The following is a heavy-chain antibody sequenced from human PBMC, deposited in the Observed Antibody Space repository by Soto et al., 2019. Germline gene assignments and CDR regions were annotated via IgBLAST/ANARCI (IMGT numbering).Heavy chain of an antibody. D-gene: IGHD3-10*01. CDR2: INPYSGNT. J-gene: IGHJ6*01. CDR1: GYTFTSYG. Sequence: ASVKVSCKASGYTFTSYGISWVRQAPGQGLEWMGWINPYSGNTNYAQKLQGRVTMTTDTSISTAYMELSRLRSDDTAVYYCARDLLWFGELYYGMDVWGQGTTVTVSS. V-gene: IGHV1-18*01. CDR3: ARDLLWFGELYYGMDV.